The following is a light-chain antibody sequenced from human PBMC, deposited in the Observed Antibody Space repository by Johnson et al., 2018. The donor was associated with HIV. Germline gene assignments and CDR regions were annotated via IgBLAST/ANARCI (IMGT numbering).Light chain of an antibody. J-gene: IGLJ1*01. CDR3: GTWDSSLSAEV. V-gene: IGLV1-51*02. CDR2: END. CDR1: SSNIGNSY. Sequence: QSVLTQPPSVSAAPGQKVTISCSGSSSNIGNSYVCWYQQLPGTAPKLLIYENDKRPSGIPDRFSGSKSGTSATLGITGLQTGDDADYYCGTWDSSLSAEVFGTGTKVTVL.